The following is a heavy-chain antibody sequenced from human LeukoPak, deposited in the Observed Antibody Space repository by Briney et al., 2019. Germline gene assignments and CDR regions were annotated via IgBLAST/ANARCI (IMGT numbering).Heavy chain of an antibody. J-gene: IGHJ4*02. CDR2: IKPNNGDT. Sequence: GASVKVSCKTSGYTFTGYYLHWVRQAPGQGLEWMGWIKPNNGDTNYAQEFQGRVTMTRDTSISTGYMELSRLRSDDTAVYYCARTTPFDYWGQGTLVTVSS. CDR1: GYTFTGYY. V-gene: IGHV1-2*02. D-gene: IGHD1-1*01. CDR3: ARTTPFDY.